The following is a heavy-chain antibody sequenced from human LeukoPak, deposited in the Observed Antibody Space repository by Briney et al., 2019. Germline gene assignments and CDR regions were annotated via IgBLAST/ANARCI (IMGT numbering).Heavy chain of an antibody. J-gene: IGHJ4*02. V-gene: IGHV3-23*01. CDR3: AKRSQGSSWYVDY. D-gene: IGHD6-13*01. CDR2: ISTGGSST. Sequence: EGSLRLSCAASGFTFSSYAMSWVRQAPGMGLEWVSTISTGGSSTYYADSVKGRFTISRDNSKNTLYLQMNSLRAEDTAVYYCAKRSQGSSWYVDYWGQGTLVTVSS. CDR1: GFTFSSYA.